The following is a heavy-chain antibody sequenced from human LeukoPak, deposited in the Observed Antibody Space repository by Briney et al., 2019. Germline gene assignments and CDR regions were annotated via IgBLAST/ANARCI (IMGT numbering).Heavy chain of an antibody. V-gene: IGHV3-30*04. CDR2: ISYDGSNK. CDR3: ARSYDSSGYHFSYFDY. Sequence: PGRSLRLSCAASGFTFSSYAMRWVRQAPGKGLEWVAVISYDGSNKYYADSVKGRFTISRDNSKNTLYLQMNSLRAEDTAVYYCARSYDSSGYHFSYFDYWGQGTLVTVSS. D-gene: IGHD3-22*01. CDR1: GFTFSSYA. J-gene: IGHJ4*02.